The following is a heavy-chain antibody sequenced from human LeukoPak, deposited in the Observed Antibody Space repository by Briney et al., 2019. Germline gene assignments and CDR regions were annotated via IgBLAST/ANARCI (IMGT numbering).Heavy chain of an antibody. D-gene: IGHD2-15*01. CDR2: IYHSGST. CDR1: GYPISSGYY. CDR3: ARHVSGYCSGGSCPSDY. J-gene: IGHJ4*02. Sequence: SETLSLTCAVSGYPISSGYYWGWIRQPPGKGLEWIGSIYHSGSTYYNPSLKSRVTISVDTSKNQFSLKLSSLTAADTAVYYCARHVSGYCSGGSCPSDYWGQGTLVTVSS. V-gene: IGHV4-38-2*01.